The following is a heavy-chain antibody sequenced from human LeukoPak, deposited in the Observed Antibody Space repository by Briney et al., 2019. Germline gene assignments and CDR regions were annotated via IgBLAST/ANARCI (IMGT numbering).Heavy chain of an antibody. CDR1: GFTFSAYE. J-gene: IGHJ6*03. CDR3: ARAFLGRGYDYWDYYYYMDV. D-gene: IGHD5-12*01. V-gene: IGHV3-48*03. CDR2: IGSSGSTV. Sequence: GGSLRLSCAASGFTFSAYEMNWVRQAPGKGLEWVSYIGSSGSTVYYADSVKGRFTISRDNSKNTLYLQMNSLRAEDTAVYYCARAFLGRGYDYWDYYYYMDVWGKGTTVTVSS.